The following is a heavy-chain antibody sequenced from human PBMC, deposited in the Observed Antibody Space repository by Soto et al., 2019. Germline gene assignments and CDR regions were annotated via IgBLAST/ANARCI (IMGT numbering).Heavy chain of an antibody. D-gene: IGHD1-26*01. CDR1: GFTFSSYS. Sequence: GGSLRLSCAASGFTFSSYSMNWVRQAPGKGLEWVSSISSSSYIYYADSVKGRFTISRDNAKNSLYLQMNSLRAEDTAVYYCASGSGSYIRRPFDIWGQGTMVTVSS. CDR2: ISSSSYI. J-gene: IGHJ3*02. CDR3: ASGSGSYIRRPFDI. V-gene: IGHV3-21*01.